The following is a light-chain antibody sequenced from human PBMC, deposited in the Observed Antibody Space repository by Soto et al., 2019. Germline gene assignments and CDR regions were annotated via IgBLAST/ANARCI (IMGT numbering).Light chain of an antibody. Sequence: DIQMTQSPTSLSASVGDRVTITCRASQGIRNFVAWYQQKPGKAPKLLIYAASTLQSGVPSRYSGSGSGSAFTLSINSVQGEYVTTYSCQKYSSVPVFGPGTKVEIK. CDR3: QKYSSVPV. J-gene: IGKJ3*01. CDR2: AAS. CDR1: QGIRNF. V-gene: IGKV1-27*01.